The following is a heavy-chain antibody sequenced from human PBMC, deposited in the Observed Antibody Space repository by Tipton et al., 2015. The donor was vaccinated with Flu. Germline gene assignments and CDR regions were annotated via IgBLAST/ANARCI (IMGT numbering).Heavy chain of an antibody. CDR1: GYIYTNYG. V-gene: IGHV1-18*01. J-gene: IGHJ6*02. D-gene: IGHD3-22*01. CDR2: ISTYNRNT. CDR3: ARVSDESGYYYVRESYYYYGMDV. Sequence: QVQLVQSGPEVKKPGASVKVSCKASGYIYTNYGISWVRQAPGQELEWMGWISTYNRNTNYAEKFQGRVTMTTDPSTNTAYMDLRSLRSDDTAVYYCARVSDESGYYYVRESYYYYGMDVWGQGTTVTVSS.